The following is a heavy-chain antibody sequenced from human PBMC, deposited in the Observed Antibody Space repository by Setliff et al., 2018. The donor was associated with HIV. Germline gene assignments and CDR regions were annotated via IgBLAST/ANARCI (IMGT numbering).Heavy chain of an antibody. J-gene: IGHJ4*02. Sequence: PGGSLRLSCATSGFTFDDYAMHWVRQVPGKGLEWVAGIRWNSESMDYADLVKGRFTISRDNAKKSLYLQMNSLRPEYTALYYCAKEGSWGTIFGGFFDSWGQGIRVTVSS. CDR3: AKEGSWGTIFGGFFDS. CDR2: IRWNSESM. V-gene: IGHV3-9*01. CDR1: GFTFDDYA. D-gene: IGHD3-3*01.